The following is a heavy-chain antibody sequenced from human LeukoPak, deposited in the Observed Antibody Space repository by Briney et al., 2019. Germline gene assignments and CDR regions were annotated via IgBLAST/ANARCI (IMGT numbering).Heavy chain of an antibody. CDR1: GGSFSGYY. Sequence: SETLSLTCAVYGGSFSGYYWSWIRQPPGKGLEWIGSIYHSGSTYYNPSLKSRVTISVDTSKNQFSLKLSSVTAADTAVYYCARVYDDILTGYMGGFDYWGQGTLVTVSS. CDR2: IYHSGST. D-gene: IGHD3-9*01. J-gene: IGHJ4*02. CDR3: ARVYDDILTGYMGGFDY. V-gene: IGHV4-34*01.